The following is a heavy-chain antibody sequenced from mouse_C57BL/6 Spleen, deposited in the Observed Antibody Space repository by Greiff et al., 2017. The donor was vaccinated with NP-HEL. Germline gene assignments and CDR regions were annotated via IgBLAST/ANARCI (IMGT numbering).Heavy chain of an antibody. D-gene: IGHD1-1*01. V-gene: IGHV1-62-2*01. CDR1: GYTFTEYT. Sequence: QVQLQQSGAELVKPGASVKLSCKASGYTFTEYTIHWVKQRSGQGLEWIGWFYPGSGSIKYNEKFKDKATLTADKSSSTVYMELSRLTSEDSAVYFCARHEAPYYYGSSPPYFDVWGTGTTVTVSS. CDR2: FYPGSGSI. CDR3: ARHEAPYYYGSSPPYFDV. J-gene: IGHJ1*03.